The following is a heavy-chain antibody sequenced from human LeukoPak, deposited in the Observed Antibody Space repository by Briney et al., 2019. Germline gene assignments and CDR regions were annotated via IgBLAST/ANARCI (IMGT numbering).Heavy chain of an antibody. J-gene: IGHJ6*03. Sequence: PSETLSLTCAVYGGSFSGYYWSWIRQPPGKGLEWIGEINHSGSTNYNPSLKSRVTISVDTSKNQFSLKLSSVTAADTAVYYCARFGTVTGADPRVSYYYYYMDVWGKGTTVTISS. D-gene: IGHD4-17*01. CDR3: ARFGTVTGADPRVSYYYYYMDV. V-gene: IGHV4-34*01. CDR2: INHSGST. CDR1: GGSFSGYY.